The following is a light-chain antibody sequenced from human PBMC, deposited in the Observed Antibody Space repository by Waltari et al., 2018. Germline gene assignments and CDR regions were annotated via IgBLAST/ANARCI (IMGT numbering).Light chain of an antibody. CDR1: SSDVGAYNY. CDR3: SSYTNSNTLV. V-gene: IGLV2-14*03. Sequence: QSALTQPASVSGSPGQSITISCTGTSSDVGAYNYISWYQQHPGKSPKLMIYDVSNRPSGVSDRFSGSKAGNSASLTISGLQAEDEADYYCSSYTNSNTLVFGGGTNLTVL. J-gene: IGLJ2*01. CDR2: DVS.